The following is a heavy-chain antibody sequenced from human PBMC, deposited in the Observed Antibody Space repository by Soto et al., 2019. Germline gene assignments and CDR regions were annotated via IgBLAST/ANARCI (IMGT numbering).Heavy chain of an antibody. CDR2: IYYSGST. CDR1: GGSISSSSYY. D-gene: IGHD1-26*01. J-gene: IGHJ4*02. CDR3: ARLGNGYSGSPFGRGPIDY. Sequence: PSETLSLTCTVSGGSISSSSYYWGWIRQPPGKGLEWIGSIYYSGSTYYNPSLKSRVTISVDTSKNQFSLKLSSVTAADTAVYYCARLGNGYSGSPFGRGPIDYWGQGTLVTVSS. V-gene: IGHV4-39*01.